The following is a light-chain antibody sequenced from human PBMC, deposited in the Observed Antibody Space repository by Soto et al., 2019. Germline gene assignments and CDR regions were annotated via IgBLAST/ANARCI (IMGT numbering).Light chain of an antibody. Sequence: DIQMTLSPSSLSASVGDRVTITCQASQDIKNYLNWYQQKSGKAPKLLIYDASDLETGVPSRFSGNGSGTDFTFTINSLQPEDIATYYCQQYDNLPLTFGGGTKVDIK. CDR3: QQYDNLPLT. CDR2: DAS. J-gene: IGKJ4*01. V-gene: IGKV1-33*01. CDR1: QDIKNY.